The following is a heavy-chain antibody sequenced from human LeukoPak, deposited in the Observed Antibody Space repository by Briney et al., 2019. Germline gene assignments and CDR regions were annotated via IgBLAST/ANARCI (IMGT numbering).Heavy chain of an antibody. CDR1: GYTFTSYY. D-gene: IGHD1-26*01. J-gene: IGHJ5*02. CDR2: INPSGGST. V-gene: IGHV1-46*01. CDR3: ASSLGGPNWFDP. Sequence: GASVKVSCKASGYTFTSYYMHWVRQAPGQGLEWMGIINPSGGSTTYAQKFQGRVTMTRDTSTSTAYMELSSLRSEDTAVYYCASSLGGPNWFDPWGQGTLVTVSS.